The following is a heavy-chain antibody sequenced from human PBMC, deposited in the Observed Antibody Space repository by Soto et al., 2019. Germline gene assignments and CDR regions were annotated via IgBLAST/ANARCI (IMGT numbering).Heavy chain of an antibody. V-gene: IGHV1-8*01. J-gene: IGHJ3*02. CDR3: ARAYYYGSGGYSHAFDI. CDR1: GYTFTSYD. Sequence: ASVKVSCKASGYTFTSYDINWVRQATGQGLEWMGWMNPNSGNPGYAQKFQGRVTMTRNISISTAYMELSSLRSEDTAVYYCARAYYYGSGGYSHAFDIWGQGTMGTV. D-gene: IGHD3-10*01. CDR2: MNPNSGNP.